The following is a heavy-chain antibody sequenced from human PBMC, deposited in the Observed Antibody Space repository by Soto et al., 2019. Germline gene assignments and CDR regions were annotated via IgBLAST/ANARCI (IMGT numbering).Heavy chain of an antibody. CDR1: GFSIKNYA. Sequence: GGSLRLSCGASGFSIKNYAMSWVRQAPGKGLEWVSVISGSGATIYYAGSVKGRFSISRDSLKNTVYLQMNSLRPEDTAVYYCAKGSIYSSGYYFFDAWGQGTLVTVSS. CDR2: ISGSGATI. D-gene: IGHD6-19*01. CDR3: AKGSIYSSGYYFFDA. V-gene: IGHV3-23*01. J-gene: IGHJ4*02.